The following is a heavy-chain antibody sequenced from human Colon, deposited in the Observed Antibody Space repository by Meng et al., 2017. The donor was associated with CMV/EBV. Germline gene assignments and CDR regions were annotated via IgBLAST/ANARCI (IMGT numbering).Heavy chain of an antibody. CDR3: VRNDLDIQTNPSLDL. CDR1: GFTFSDYY. D-gene: IGHD5-18*01. Sequence: GGSLRLSCAASGFTFSDYYMSWIRQAPGKGLEWVSYISSSGSTIYYADSVKGRFTLSRDNAQDSLFLQMDSLRVEDTAIYYCVRNDLDIQTNPSLDLWGLGTLVTVSS. V-gene: IGHV3-11*04. J-gene: IGHJ5*02. CDR2: ISSSGSTI.